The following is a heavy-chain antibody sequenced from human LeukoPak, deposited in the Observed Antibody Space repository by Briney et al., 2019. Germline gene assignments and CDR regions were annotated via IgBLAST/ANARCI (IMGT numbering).Heavy chain of an antibody. D-gene: IGHD3-22*01. CDR3: AKGLDSSGYFDY. J-gene: IGHJ4*02. CDR2: ISGSGGST. CDR1: GFTFSNYD. Sequence: GGSLKLSCEASGFTFSNYDMSWVRQAPGKGLEWVSGISGSGGSTYHADSVKGRFTISRDNSKNTLYLQMNSLRAEDTAVYYCAKGLDSSGYFDYWGQGTLVTVSS. V-gene: IGHV3-23*01.